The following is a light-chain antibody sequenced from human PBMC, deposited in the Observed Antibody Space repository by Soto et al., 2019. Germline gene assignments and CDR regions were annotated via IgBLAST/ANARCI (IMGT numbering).Light chain of an antibody. J-gene: IGLJ1*01. CDR1: SSDIGDYNY. CDR2: DVS. CDR3: CSYTRSGTLI. Sequence: ALTQPASVSGSPGQSITISCVGTSSDIGDYNYVSWYQQHPGKVPKVIIYDVSNRPSGVSYRFSGTKSGNTASLTVSGLQAEDEADYYCCSYTRSGTLIFGTGTKLTVL. V-gene: IGLV2-14*01.